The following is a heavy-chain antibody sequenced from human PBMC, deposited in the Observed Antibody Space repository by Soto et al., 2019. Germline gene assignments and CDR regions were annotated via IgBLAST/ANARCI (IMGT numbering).Heavy chain of an antibody. CDR2: ISDNGGST. CDR3: AKDRRFLD. Sequence: EVQLLESGGGLVQPGGSLRLSCAASGFTFSSYAMNWVRQAPGKGLEWVSAISDNGGSTYYADSVKGRFTISRDSSKNTLYLQMNSLSAEDTAVYYCAKDRRFLDWGQGTLVTVSS. V-gene: IGHV3-23*01. J-gene: IGHJ4*02. CDR1: GFTFSSYA. D-gene: IGHD3-3*01.